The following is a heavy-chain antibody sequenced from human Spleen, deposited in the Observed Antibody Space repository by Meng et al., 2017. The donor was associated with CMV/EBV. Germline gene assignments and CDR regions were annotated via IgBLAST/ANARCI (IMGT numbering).Heavy chain of an antibody. J-gene: IGHJ4*02. CDR2: IDWSNDK. D-gene: IGHD3-22*01. CDR1: GVG. CDR3: AHKADSYDSSGYYPIRSFYFDY. Sequence: GVGVAWIRQPPGKALEWLAFIDWSNDKRYSPSLKSRLTVTKDTPKNQVVLTMTNMDPLDTATYFCAHKADSYDSSGYYPIRSFYFDYWGQGILVTVSS. V-gene: IGHV2-5*01.